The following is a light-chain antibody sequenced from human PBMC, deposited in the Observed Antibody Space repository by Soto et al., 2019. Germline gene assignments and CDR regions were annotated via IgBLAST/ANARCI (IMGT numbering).Light chain of an antibody. Sequence: DIQMTQSPSSLSASVGDKVTITCRARQNIGTYLNWYQQKPGKAPKLVIHAASTLETGVPSRFSGSGSGTDFTLTISSLQSEDFATFYCQQSTDIPYTFGQGTKLDI. CDR1: QNIGTY. J-gene: IGKJ2*01. CDR3: QQSTDIPYT. CDR2: AAS. V-gene: IGKV1-39*01.